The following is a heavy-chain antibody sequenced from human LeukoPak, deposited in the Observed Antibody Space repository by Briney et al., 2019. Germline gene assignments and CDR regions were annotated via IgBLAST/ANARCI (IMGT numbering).Heavy chain of an antibody. D-gene: IGHD3-10*01. CDR1: GYSFPSYW. CDR2: IYPGDSDT. CDR3: ERGMAIYGGSGSYYNYFDY. V-gene: IGHV5-51*01. J-gene: IGHJ4*02. Sequence: GESLKISCKGSGYSFPSYWIGWVRQMPGKGLEWMGIIYPGDSDTRYSPSFQGQVTISADKSISTAYLQWSSLKASDTAMYSCERGMAIYGGSGSYYNYFDYWGQGTLVTVSS.